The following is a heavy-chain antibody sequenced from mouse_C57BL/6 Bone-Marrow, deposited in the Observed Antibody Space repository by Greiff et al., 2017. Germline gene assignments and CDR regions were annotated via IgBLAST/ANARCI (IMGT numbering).Heavy chain of an antibody. Sequence: EVKLMESGGDLVKPGGSLKLSCAASGFTFSSYGMSWVRQTPDKRLEWVATISSGGSYTYYPDSGKGRFTISRDNAKNTLYLQMSSLKSEDTAMYYCASRRDDGYWAPFAYWGQGTLVTVSA. J-gene: IGHJ3*01. CDR1: GFTFSSYG. CDR3: ASRRDDGYWAPFAY. D-gene: IGHD2-3*01. CDR2: ISSGGSYT. V-gene: IGHV5-6*02.